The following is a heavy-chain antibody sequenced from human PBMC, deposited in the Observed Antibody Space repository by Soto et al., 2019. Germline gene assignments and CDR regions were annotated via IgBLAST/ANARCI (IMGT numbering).Heavy chain of an antibody. CDR2: IIPIFGTA. J-gene: IGHJ4*02. D-gene: IGHD6-6*01. Sequence: SVKVSCKASGGTFSSYAISWVRQAPGQGLEWMGGIIPIFGTANYAQKFQGRVTITADESTSTAYMELSSLRSEDTAVYYCASLDSSSSRRFDYWGQGTLVTVSS. V-gene: IGHV1-69*13. CDR1: GGTFSSYA. CDR3: ASLDSSSSRRFDY.